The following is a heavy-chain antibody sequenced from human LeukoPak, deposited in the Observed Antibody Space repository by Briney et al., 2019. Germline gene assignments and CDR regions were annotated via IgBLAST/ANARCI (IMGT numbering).Heavy chain of an antibody. V-gene: IGHV2-70*11. CDR3: ARSTTARSYFDY. D-gene: IGHD2-21*02. CDR1: GFSLSTSGMC. J-gene: IGHJ4*02. Sequence: SGPTLVNPTQTLTLTCTFSGFSLSTSGMCVSWIRQPPGKALEWLARIDWDDDKYYSTSLKTRLTISKDTSKNQEVLTMTNMDPVDTATYYCARSTTARSYFDYWGQGTLVTVSS. CDR2: IDWDDDK.